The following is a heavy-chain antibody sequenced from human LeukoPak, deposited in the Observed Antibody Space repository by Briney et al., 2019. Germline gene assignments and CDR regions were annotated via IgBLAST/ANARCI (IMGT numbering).Heavy chain of an antibody. Sequence: GGSLGLSCAASGFTVSSNYLNWVRQAPGKGLEWVSVLYSDGSTFYADSVKGRFTISRDNSKNTLYLQMDSLRIKDTAVYYCANLQSGGADYWGQGTLVTVSS. CDR2: LYSDGST. D-gene: IGHD3-10*01. CDR3: ANLQSGGADY. CDR1: GFTVSSNY. J-gene: IGHJ4*02. V-gene: IGHV3-53*01.